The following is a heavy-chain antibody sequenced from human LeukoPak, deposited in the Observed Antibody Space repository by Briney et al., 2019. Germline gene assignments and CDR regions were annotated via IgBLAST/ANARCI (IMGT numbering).Heavy chain of an antibody. D-gene: IGHD2-8*01. CDR2: IIPIFGTA. V-gene: IGHV1-69*01. Sequence: SVKVSCKASGGTFSSYAISWVRQAPGQGLEWMGGIIPIFGTANYAQKFQGRVTITADESTSTAYMELSSLRSEDTAVYYCARSGYCTNGVCYKVRDAFDIWGQGTMVTVSP. CDR1: GGTFSSYA. J-gene: IGHJ3*02. CDR3: ARSGYCTNGVCYKVRDAFDI.